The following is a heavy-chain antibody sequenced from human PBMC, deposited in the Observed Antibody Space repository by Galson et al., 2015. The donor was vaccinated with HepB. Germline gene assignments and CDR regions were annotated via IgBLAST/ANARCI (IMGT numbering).Heavy chain of an antibody. CDR2: IYPGDSDT. V-gene: IGHV5-51*01. J-gene: IGHJ2*01. CDR1: GYTFTNYW. Sequence: QSGAEVKKPGESMKISCKGSGYTFTNYWIAWVRQMPGKGLEWMGIIYPGDSDTRYSPSFQGRVTISTDKSIDTAYLQWSSLKASDSAMYYYARNVGLESDWHFDVWGRGTLVTVSS. CDR3: ARNVGLESDWHFDV. D-gene: IGHD3/OR15-3a*01.